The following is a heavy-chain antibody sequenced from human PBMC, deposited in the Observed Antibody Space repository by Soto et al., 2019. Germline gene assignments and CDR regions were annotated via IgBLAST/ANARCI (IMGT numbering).Heavy chain of an antibody. Sequence: SETLSLTCTVSGASIRSNTYYWAWIRQSPGKGLEWIASNYYSATTYYHPSLKSRVTISVDTPKNQVSLKLATVTAADTAMYYCERHWSSSGNNWYDHWGQGTQVTVSS. D-gene: IGHD1-1*01. CDR3: ERHWSSSGNNWYDH. V-gene: IGHV4-39*01. CDR2: NYYSATT. CDR1: GASIRSNTYY. J-gene: IGHJ5*02.